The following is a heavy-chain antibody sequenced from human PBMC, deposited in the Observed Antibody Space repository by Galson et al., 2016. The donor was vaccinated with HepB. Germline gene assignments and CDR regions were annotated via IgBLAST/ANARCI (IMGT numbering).Heavy chain of an antibody. CDR2: IYHSGTT. CDR1: GGSISSSNW. D-gene: IGHD1-26*01. CDR3: ARNSGGSYLGWFDP. J-gene: IGHJ5*02. Sequence: QVQLQESGPGLVKPSETLSLTCAVPGGSISSSNWWTWVRQPPGKGLEWIGEIYHSGTTHYNPSLESRVTISVEKSKNQCSRKLNSGTAADTAVYYCARNSGGSYLGWFDPWGQGTLVTVSS. V-gene: IGHV4-4*02.